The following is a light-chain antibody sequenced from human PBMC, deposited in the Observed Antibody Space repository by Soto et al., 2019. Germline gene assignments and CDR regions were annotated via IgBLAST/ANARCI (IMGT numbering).Light chain of an antibody. V-gene: IGLV3-21*01. Sequence: SYELTQPPSVSVAPGKTARITCGGNNIGSKSVHWYQQKPGQAPLLVIYYDTDRPSGIPERISGSNSGNTATLTVSRVDAGDEADYYCQVWENTGDHQGVVFGGGTKLTVL. CDR2: YDT. J-gene: IGLJ2*01. CDR1: NIGSKS. CDR3: QVWENTGDHQGVV.